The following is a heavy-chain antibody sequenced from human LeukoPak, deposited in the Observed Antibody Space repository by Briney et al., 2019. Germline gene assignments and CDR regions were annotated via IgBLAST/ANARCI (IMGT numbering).Heavy chain of an antibody. CDR1: GFTFSSYA. CDR3: AKDISAEAVAGNFDY. V-gene: IGHV3-23*01. J-gene: IGHJ4*02. CDR2: ISGSGGST. D-gene: IGHD6-19*01. Sequence: GGSLRLPCAASGFTFSSYAMSWVRQAPGKGLEWVSAISGSGGSTYYADSVKGRFTISRDNAKNSLYLQMNSLRAEDTALYYCAKDISAEAVAGNFDYWGQGTLVTVSS.